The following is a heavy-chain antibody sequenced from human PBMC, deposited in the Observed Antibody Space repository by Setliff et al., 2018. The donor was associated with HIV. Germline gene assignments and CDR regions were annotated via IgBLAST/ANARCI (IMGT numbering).Heavy chain of an antibody. D-gene: IGHD3-22*01. J-gene: IGHJ4*02. CDR3: AKGTYSYDSSVPDY. CDR2: IDSDGSDT. CDR1: GLTFSNYW. V-gene: IGHV3-74*01. Sequence: PGGSLRLSCAASGLTFSNYWMHWVRQAPGKGLEWVSRIDSDGSDTNYADSVRGRFTISRDNAKNTVYLQLTSLRAEDTAVYYCAKGTYSYDSSVPDYWGQGTLVTVSS.